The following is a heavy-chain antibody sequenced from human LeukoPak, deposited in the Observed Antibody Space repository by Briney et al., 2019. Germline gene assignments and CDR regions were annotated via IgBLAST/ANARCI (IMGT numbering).Heavy chain of an antibody. D-gene: IGHD3-22*01. CDR2: IYTSGST. CDR3: ARGPYSYDSSGAFDI. J-gene: IGHJ3*02. V-gene: IGHV4-4*07. CDR1: GGSISSYY. Sequence: SETLSLTCTVSGGSISSYYWSWIRQPAGKGLEWIGRIYTSGSTNYNPSLKSRVTMSVDTSKNQFSLKLSSVTAADTAVYFCARGPYSYDSSGAFDIWGQGTMVTASS.